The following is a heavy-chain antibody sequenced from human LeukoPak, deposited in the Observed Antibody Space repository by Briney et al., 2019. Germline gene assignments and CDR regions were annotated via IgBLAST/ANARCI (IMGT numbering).Heavy chain of an antibody. CDR2: IWYDGSNK. D-gene: IGHD2-21*02. CDR3: AREGVTHFDY. CDR1: RFTFSSYG. J-gene: IGHJ4*02. V-gene: IGHV3-33*01. Sequence: GGSLRLSCAASRFTFSSYGMHWVRQAPGKGLEWVAVIWYDGSNKYYADSVKGRFTFSRDNSKNTLYLQMNSLRAEDTAVYYCAREGVTHFDYWGQGTLVTVSS.